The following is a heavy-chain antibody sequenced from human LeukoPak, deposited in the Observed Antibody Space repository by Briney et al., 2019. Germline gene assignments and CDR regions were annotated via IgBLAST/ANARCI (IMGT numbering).Heavy chain of an antibody. V-gene: IGHV3-21*01. CDR2: ISGRSNYI. CDR1: GFTFSTFS. Sequence: GGSLRLSCAASGFTFSTFSMNWVRQAPGKGLEWVSSISGRSNYIFYADSVKGRFTISRDNAENSLYQLLNSLRVEDTAVYYCARGSTLGSCTSSSCHNWFDPWGQGTLVTVSS. CDR3: ARGSTLGSCTSSSCHNWFDP. J-gene: IGHJ5*02. D-gene: IGHD2-2*01.